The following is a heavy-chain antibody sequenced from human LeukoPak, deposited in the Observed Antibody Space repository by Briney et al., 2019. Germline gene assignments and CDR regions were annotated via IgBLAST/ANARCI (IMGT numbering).Heavy chain of an antibody. CDR3: ASSLGIYDSSGYRVFDY. D-gene: IGHD3-22*01. V-gene: IGHV5-51*01. CDR2: IYPGDSDT. CDR1: GYSFNSYW. J-gene: IGHJ4*02. Sequence: GESLKISXKGSGYSFNSYWIGWVRQRPGKGLEWMGIIYPGDSDTRYSPSFQGQVTISADKSISTAYLQWSSLKASDTAMYYCASSLGIYDSSGYRVFDYWGQRTLVTVSS.